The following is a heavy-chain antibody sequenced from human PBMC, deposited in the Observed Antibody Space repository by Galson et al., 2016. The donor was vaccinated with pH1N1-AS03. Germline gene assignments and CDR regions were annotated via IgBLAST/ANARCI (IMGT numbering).Heavy chain of an antibody. Sequence: SLRLSCAASGFTFNTYAMNWVRQAPGKGLEWVSSISADGINTYYADSLKGRFTISRDNSRNTVSLQMNSLRVEDTAVYYCARGEGFWGDFNREGYFDSWGQGTLVTVSS. D-gene: IGHD3-3*01. CDR2: ISADGINT. J-gene: IGHJ4*02. CDR1: GFTFNTYA. CDR3: ARGEGFWGDFNREGYFDS. V-gene: IGHV3-23*01.